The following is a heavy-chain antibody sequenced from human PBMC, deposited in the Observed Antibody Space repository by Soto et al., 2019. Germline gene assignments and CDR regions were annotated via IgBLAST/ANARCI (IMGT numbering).Heavy chain of an antibody. CDR2: IIPIFGTA. Sequence: QVQLVQSGAEVKKPRSSVKVSCKASGGTFSSYAISWVRQAPGQGLEWMGGIIPIFGTANYAQKFQGRVTITADESTSTAYMELSSLRSEDTAVYYCARVEVVAPYYYYYGMDVWGQGTTVTVSS. CDR1: GGTFSSYA. J-gene: IGHJ6*02. D-gene: IGHD2-15*01. CDR3: ARVEVVAPYYYYYGMDV. V-gene: IGHV1-69*01.